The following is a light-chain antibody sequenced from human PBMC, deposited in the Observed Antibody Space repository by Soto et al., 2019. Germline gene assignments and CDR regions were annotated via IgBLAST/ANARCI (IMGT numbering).Light chain of an antibody. CDR1: NSNIGRND. CDR2: SND. J-gene: IGLJ2*01. V-gene: IGLV1-44*01. CDR3: AAWDDTLRARV. Sequence: QSVLAQPPSASGTPGQRVTISCSGSNSNIGRNDVTWYQQVPGTAPQCLIYSNDQRPSGVPDRISGSRSGTSASLAISGLQCGDEAEYYCAAWDDTLRARVFGGGTKVTVL.